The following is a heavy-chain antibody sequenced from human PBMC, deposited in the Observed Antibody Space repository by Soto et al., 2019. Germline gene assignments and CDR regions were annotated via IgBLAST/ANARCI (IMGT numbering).Heavy chain of an antibody. J-gene: IGHJ6*02. CDR3: ARFDILTGMDD. V-gene: IGHV3-48*03. CDR1: GFTFRSYQ. D-gene: IGHD3-9*01. CDR2: ISGSASTI. Sequence: EVHLVESGGGLVEPGGSLRLSCAASGFTFRSYQMMWVRQAPGKGLEWVSYISGSASTIYHAESVKGRFTISRDNAKNSVYLQMNSLRAEDTAVYYCARFDILTGMDDWGQGTTVTVSS.